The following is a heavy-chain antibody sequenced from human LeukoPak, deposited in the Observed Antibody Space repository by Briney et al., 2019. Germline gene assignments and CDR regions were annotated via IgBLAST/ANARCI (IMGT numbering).Heavy chain of an antibody. V-gene: IGHV5-51*01. CDR2: IYPGDSDT. D-gene: IGHD2-21*02. J-gene: IGHJ5*02. CDR1: GYSFTSYW. Sequence: GESLKISCKGSGYSFTSYWIGWVRQMPGKGLEWMGIIYPGDSDTRYSPSFQDQVTISADKSISTAYLQWSSLKASDTAMYYCARLAYCGGDCYNWFDPWGQGTLVTVSS. CDR3: ARLAYCGGDCYNWFDP.